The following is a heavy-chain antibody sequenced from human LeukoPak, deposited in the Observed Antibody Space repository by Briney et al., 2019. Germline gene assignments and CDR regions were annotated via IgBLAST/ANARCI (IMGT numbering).Heavy chain of an antibody. Sequence: GGSLRLSCAASGFTFSTYAMHWVRQPPGRGLEWVAVISYDGSDKSCADSVKGRFTISRDNSKNTLYLQMNSLRPEDTAVYYCARDLNPYYYDSRDILPFDYWGQGTLVTVSS. J-gene: IGHJ4*02. D-gene: IGHD3-22*01. CDR1: GFTFSTYA. CDR2: ISYDGSDK. V-gene: IGHV3-30*03. CDR3: ARDLNPYYYDSRDILPFDY.